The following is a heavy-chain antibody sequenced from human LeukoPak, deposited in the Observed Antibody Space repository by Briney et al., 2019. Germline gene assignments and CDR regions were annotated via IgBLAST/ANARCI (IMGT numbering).Heavy chain of an antibody. CDR3: ARDGYDSSGYYPDRDY. Sequence: ASVKVSCKASGYTFTSYGISWVRQAPGQGLEWMGWISAYNGNTNCAQKLQGRVTMTTDTSTSTAYMELRSLRSDDTAVYYCARDGYDSSGYYPDRDYWGQGTLVTVSS. J-gene: IGHJ4*02. CDR2: ISAYNGNT. D-gene: IGHD3-22*01. CDR1: GYTFTSYG. V-gene: IGHV1-18*01.